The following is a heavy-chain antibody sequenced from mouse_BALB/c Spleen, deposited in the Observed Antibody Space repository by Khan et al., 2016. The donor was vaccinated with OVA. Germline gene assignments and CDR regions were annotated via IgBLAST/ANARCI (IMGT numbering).Heavy chain of an antibody. V-gene: IGHV14-3*02. CDR2: IDPPNDDS. D-gene: IGHD2-1*01. Sequence: VQLKESGAELVKPGDSVKLSCSASGFNIKDTYIHWMKQRPEQGLEWIGRIDPPNDDSKYGPKFQAKATLTADTSSNTAYLQLSSLTSEDTAVYYCATLYGNPLAFWGQGTLVSVSA. CDR1: GFNIKDTY. CDR3: ATLYGNPLAF. J-gene: IGHJ3*01.